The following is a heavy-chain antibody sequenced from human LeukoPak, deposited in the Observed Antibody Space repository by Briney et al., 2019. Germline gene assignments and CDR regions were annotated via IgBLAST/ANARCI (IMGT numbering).Heavy chain of an antibody. Sequence: PGGSLRLSCAPSGFTFSGYGMHWVRQAPGKGLEWVAFIRNDGSNKYYADSVKGRFTISRDNSKNTLYLQMNSLRAEDTAVYYCAKNLDYINYNYSYYMDVWGKGTTVTVSS. CDR3: AKNLDYINYNYSYYMDV. D-gene: IGHD4-11*01. CDR1: GFTFSGYG. CDR2: IRNDGSNK. V-gene: IGHV3-30*02. J-gene: IGHJ6*03.